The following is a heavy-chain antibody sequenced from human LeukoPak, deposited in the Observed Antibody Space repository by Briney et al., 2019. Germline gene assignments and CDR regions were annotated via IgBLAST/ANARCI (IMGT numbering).Heavy chain of an antibody. V-gene: IGHV7-4-1*02. CDR3: ARDGSTNWYYYYGLDV. Sequence: GASVKVSCKPSGYTFTDYGIHWVRQAPGQGLEWMGWINTYTGDPTYAQAFTGRFVFSLDTSVSTAYLQISSLKADDTAVFYCARDGSTNWYYYYGLDVWGQGTAVTVSS. CDR2: INTYTGDP. J-gene: IGHJ6*02. D-gene: IGHD1-1*01. CDR1: GYTFTDYG.